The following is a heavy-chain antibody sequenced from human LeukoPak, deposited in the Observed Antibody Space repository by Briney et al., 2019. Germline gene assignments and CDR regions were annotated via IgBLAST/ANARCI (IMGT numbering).Heavy chain of an antibody. CDR3: AGGDDSSGYYGSDY. D-gene: IGHD3-22*01. CDR1: GGSISSGDYY. CDR2: IYYSGST. Sequence: KASQTLSLTCTVSGGSISSGDYYWSWIRQPPGKGLEWIGYIYYSGSTYYNPSLKSRVTISVDTSKNQFSLKLSSVTAADTAVYYCAGGDDSSGYYGSDYWGQGTLVTVSS. V-gene: IGHV4-30-4*01. J-gene: IGHJ4*02.